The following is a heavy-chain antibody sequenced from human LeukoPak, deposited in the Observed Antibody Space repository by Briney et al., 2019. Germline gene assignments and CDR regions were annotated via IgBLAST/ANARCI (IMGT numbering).Heavy chain of an antibody. CDR2: IYYSGST. CDR3: AGTMIGLFDY. J-gene: IGHJ4*02. CDR1: GGSISSSSYY. D-gene: IGHD3-22*01. V-gene: IGHV4-39*01. Sequence: PSETLSLTCTVSGGSISSSSYYWGWIRQPPGKGLEWIGSIYYSGSTYYNPSLKSRVTISVDTSKNQFSLKLSSVTAADTAVYYCAGTMIGLFDYWGQGTLVTVSS.